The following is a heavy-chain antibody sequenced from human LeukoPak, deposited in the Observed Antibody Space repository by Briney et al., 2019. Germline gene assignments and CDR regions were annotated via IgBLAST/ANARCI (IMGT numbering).Heavy chain of an antibody. CDR2: ISSDGSLK. CDR3: AKADEYYYYYYYIDV. V-gene: IGHV3-30*04. D-gene: IGHD5-24*01. J-gene: IGHJ6*03. Sequence: QLGRSLRLSCAASGFTFNNHVMHWVRQAPGKGLEWVAVISSDGSLKYYADSVKGRFTISRDNSQNTLYLQMNSLRSEDTAVFYCAKADEYYYYYYYIDVWGKGTTVTVSS. CDR1: GFTFNNHV.